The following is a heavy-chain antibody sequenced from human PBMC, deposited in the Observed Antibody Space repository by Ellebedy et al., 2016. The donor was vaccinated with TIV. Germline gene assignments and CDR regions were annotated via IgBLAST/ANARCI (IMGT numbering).Heavy chain of an antibody. CDR1: GGSISSSSYY. Sequence: MPSETLSLTCTVSGGSISSSSYYWGWLRLPPGKGLECIGNVYYSWSTYYNPSLHSRVTISVDTSKNQFTLRLNSVTAADTAVYYCARFVRATKAFDIWGQGTIVTVSS. D-gene: IGHD5-12*01. CDR2: VYYSWST. CDR3: ARFVRATKAFDI. V-gene: IGHV4-39*06. J-gene: IGHJ3*02.